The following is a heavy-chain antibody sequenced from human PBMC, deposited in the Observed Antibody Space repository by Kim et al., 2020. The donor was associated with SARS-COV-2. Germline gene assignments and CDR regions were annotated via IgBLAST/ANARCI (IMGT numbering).Heavy chain of an antibody. V-gene: IGHV1-8*01. D-gene: IGHD6-25*01. Sequence: GDTSYAQRLQGRVTMTKDTSTSTAYMELSSLRSEDTAVYFCAGGVTAGYDYWGQGTLVTVSS. J-gene: IGHJ4*02. CDR3: AGGVTAGYDY. CDR2: GDT.